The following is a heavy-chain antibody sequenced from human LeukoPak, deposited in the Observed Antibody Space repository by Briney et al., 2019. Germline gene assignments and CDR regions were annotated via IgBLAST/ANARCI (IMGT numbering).Heavy chain of an antibody. J-gene: IGHJ4*02. CDR3: ARVDGAVAGWYYFDY. D-gene: IGHD6-19*01. CDR1: GGSISSYY. Sequence: SETLSLTCTVSGGSISSYYWSWIRQPPGKGLEWIGYIYYSGSTTYNPSLKSRVTISVDTSKNQFSLKLSSGTAPDMAVYYCARVDGAVAGWYYFDYWGQGTLVTVSS. CDR2: IYYSGST. V-gene: IGHV4-59*01.